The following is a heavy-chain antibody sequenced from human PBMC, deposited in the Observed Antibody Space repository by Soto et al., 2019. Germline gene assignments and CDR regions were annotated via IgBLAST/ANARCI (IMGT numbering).Heavy chain of an antibody. Sequence: ASVKVSCKVSGYTFTSYDINWVRQATGQGLEWMGWMNPNSGNTGYAQKFQGRVTMTRNTSISTAYMELSSLRSEDTAVYYCARPYYDFWSGYPNWFDPWGQGTLVTVSS. CDR3: ARPYYDFWSGYPNWFDP. CDR2: MNPNSGNT. CDR1: GYTFTSYD. D-gene: IGHD3-3*01. V-gene: IGHV1-8*01. J-gene: IGHJ5*02.